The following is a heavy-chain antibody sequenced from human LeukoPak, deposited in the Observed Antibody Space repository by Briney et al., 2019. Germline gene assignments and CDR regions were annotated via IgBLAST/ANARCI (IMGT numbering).Heavy chain of an antibody. Sequence: KPGGSLRLSCAVSGLTFSDAWLSWVRQAPGKGLEWVGRIKSKSGGGTIDYAAPVQDRFTLSRDDSKNMVYLQMNSLKSEDTGVYYCNWINSWAAADTRDYYFFHMDVWGKGTTVTVSS. V-gene: IGHV3-15*01. J-gene: IGHJ6*03. CDR3: NWINSWAAADTRDYYFFHMDV. D-gene: IGHD6-13*01. CDR1: GLTFSDAW. CDR2: IKSKSGGGTI.